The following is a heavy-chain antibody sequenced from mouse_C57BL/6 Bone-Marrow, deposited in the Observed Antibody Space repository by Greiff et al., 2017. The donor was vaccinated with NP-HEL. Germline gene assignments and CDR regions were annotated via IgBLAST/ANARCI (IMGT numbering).Heavy chain of an antibody. Sequence: VQLQQSGPELVKPGASVKISCKASGYSFTGYFMTWVKQSHGKSLEWIGRINPYNGATFYNQKFKGKATLTVDTSSSTAYMELLILTSEDFAVYYCARNYYGSSLWFAYWGQGTLVTVSA. V-gene: IGHV1-37*01. J-gene: IGHJ3*01. CDR1: GYSFTGYF. CDR2: INPYNGAT. D-gene: IGHD1-1*01. CDR3: ARNYYGSSLWFAY.